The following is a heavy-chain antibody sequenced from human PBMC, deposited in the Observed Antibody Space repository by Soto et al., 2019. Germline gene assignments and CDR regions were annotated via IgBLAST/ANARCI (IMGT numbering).Heavy chain of an antibody. CDR3: AKGSWVHHGSEGGNWLDP. CDR1: GVTFSNYA. D-gene: IGHD3-10*01. CDR2: ISHSGSST. V-gene: IGHV3-23*01. J-gene: IGHJ5*02. Sequence: EVQFLESGGGLVQPGGSLRLSCAASGVTFSNYAMNWVRRAPGKGLEWVSGISHSGSSTYYADSVKGRFTISRDNSKNTLFLQMNSLTAEDTAVYYCAKGSWVHHGSEGGNWLDPWGQGTLVTVSS.